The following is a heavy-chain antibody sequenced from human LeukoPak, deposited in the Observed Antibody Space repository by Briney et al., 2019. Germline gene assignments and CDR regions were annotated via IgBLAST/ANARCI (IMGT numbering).Heavy chain of an antibody. CDR2: ISGSGGST. J-gene: IGHJ4*02. CDR3: AKDGTYYYDSSGYYPVFSDY. V-gene: IGHV3-23*01. Sequence: GGSLRLSCAASGFTFSSYAMSWVRQAPGKGLEWVSAISGSGGSTYYADSVKGRFTISRDNSKNTLYLQMNSLRAEDTAVYYCAKDGTYYYDSSGYYPVFSDYWGQGTLVTVSS. D-gene: IGHD3-22*01. CDR1: GFTFSSYA.